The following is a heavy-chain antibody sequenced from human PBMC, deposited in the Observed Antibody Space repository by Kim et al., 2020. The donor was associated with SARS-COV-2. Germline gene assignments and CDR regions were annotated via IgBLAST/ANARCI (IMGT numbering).Heavy chain of an antibody. J-gene: IGHJ6*02. CDR3: AKEGGVYGSGDYGMDV. D-gene: IGHD3-10*01. CDR1: GFTFSSYA. CDR2: ISGSGGST. Sequence: GGSLRLSCAASGFTFSSYAMSWVRQAPGKGLEWVSAISGSGGSTYYADSVKGRFTISRDNSKNTLYLQMNSLRAEDTAVYYCAKEGGVYGSGDYGMDVWGQGTTVTVSS. V-gene: IGHV3-23*01.